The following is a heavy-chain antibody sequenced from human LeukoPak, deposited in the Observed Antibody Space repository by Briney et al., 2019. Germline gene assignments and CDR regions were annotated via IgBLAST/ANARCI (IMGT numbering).Heavy chain of an antibody. CDR1: GYTFTGYY. V-gene: IGHV1-2*02. D-gene: IGHD1-26*01. J-gene: IGHJ4*02. Sequence: GASVKVSCKASGYTFTGYYIHWVRQAPGQGLEWMGWINPNSGGTNYAQNFQGRVTMTRDTSISTAYMELSRLRSDDTAVYYCARALRSRSYYEVDYWGQGTLVTVSS. CDR3: ARALRSRSYYEVDY. CDR2: INPNSGGT.